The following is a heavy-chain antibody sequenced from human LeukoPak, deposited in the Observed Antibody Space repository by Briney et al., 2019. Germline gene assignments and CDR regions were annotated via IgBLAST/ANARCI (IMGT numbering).Heavy chain of an antibody. V-gene: IGHV3-48*04. CDR2: ISSDGSII. D-gene: IGHD3-22*01. J-gene: IGHJ4*02. CDR3: VRYYYDVSGSAAPFDS. Sequence: GGSLRLSCAASGFTFSSYGMHWVRQAPGKGLEWVSHISSDGSIIYYADSVKGRFTISRDNAKESVYLQMNTLRAEDTAVYYCVRYYYDVSGSAAPFDSWGQGTLVTVSS. CDR1: GFTFSSYG.